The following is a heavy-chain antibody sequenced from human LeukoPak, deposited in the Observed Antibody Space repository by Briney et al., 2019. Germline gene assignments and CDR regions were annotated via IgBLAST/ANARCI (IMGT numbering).Heavy chain of an antibody. J-gene: IGHJ5*02. V-gene: IGHV3-74*01. Sequence: GGSLRLSCAASGFTLSRYWMHWVRQAPGKGLVSVAHMNSDGSSTNYADSVKGRFTISRDNAKNMLYLQMNSLRADDTAVYYCAKILGESPRWFDPWGRGTLVTVSS. D-gene: IGHD3-10*01. CDR2: MNSDGSST. CDR3: AKILGESPRWFDP. CDR1: GFTLSRYW.